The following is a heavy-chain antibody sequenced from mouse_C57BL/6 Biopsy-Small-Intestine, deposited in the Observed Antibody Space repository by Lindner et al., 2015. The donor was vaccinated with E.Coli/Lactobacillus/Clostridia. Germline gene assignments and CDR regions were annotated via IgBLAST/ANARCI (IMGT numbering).Heavy chain of an antibody. J-gene: IGHJ3*01. CDR2: ILPGSGYS. CDR3: ARSTYTNWFAY. CDR1: GYTFTGYW. V-gene: IGHV1-9*01. D-gene: IGHD2-5*01. Sequence: VQLQESGAELMKPGASVKLSCKATGYTFTGYWIEWVKQRPGHGLEWVGEILPGSGYSNYNEKFKGKATFTADTSSNTAYMQLSSLTTEDSAIYYCARSTYTNWFAYWGQGTLVTVSA.